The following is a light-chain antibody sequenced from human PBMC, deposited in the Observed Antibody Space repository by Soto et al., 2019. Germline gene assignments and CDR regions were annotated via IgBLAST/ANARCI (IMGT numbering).Light chain of an antibody. CDR3: SSYTSGSTLV. CDR1: SSDVGSYNR. CDR2: EVS. V-gene: IGLV2-18*02. J-gene: IGLJ2*01. Sequence: QSVLTQPPSVSGSPGQSVTISCTGTSSDVGSYNRVSWYQQPPGTAPKLMIYEVSNRPSGVPDRFSGSKSGNTASLNISGLQAEDEADYYCSSYTSGSTLVFGGGTELTVL.